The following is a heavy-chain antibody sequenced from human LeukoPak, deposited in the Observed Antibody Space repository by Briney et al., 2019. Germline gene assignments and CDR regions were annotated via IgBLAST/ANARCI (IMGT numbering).Heavy chain of an antibody. CDR2: INHSGST. CDR3: ARSYYYDSSGYAWAFDI. Sequence: SETLSLTCAVYGGSFSGYYWSWIRQPPGKGLEWIGEINHSGSTNYNPSLKSRVTISVDTSKNQFSLKLGSVTAADTAVYYCARSYYYDSSGYAWAFDIWGQGTMVTVSS. D-gene: IGHD3-22*01. CDR1: GGSFSGYY. J-gene: IGHJ3*02. V-gene: IGHV4-34*01.